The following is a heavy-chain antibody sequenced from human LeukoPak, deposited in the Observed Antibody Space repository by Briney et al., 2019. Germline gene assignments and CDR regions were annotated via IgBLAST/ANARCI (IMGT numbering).Heavy chain of an antibody. CDR2: ISSSSTI. CDR3: ARECYYGSRSLDY. V-gene: IGHV3-48*01. Sequence: GGSLRLSCAASGFTFSSYSMNWVRQAPGKGLEWVSYISSSSTIYYADSVKGRFTISRDNAKNSLYLQMNSLRAEDTAVYYCARECYYGSRSLDYWGQGTLVTVSS. CDR1: GFTFSSYS. D-gene: IGHD3-10*01. J-gene: IGHJ4*02.